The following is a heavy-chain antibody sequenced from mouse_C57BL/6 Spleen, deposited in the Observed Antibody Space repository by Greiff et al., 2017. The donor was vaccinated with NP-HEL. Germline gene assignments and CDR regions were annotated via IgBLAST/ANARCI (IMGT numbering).Heavy chain of an antibody. V-gene: IGHV1-15*01. CDR2: IDPETGGT. Sequence: VQLQESGAELVRPGASVTLSCKASGYTFTDYEMHWVKQTPVHGLEWIGAIDPETGGTAYNQKFKGKAILTADKSSSTAYMELRSLTSEDSAVYYCTLYGNFYFDYWGQGTTLTVSS. CDR3: TLYGNFYFDY. D-gene: IGHD2-1*01. J-gene: IGHJ2*01. CDR1: GYTFTDYE.